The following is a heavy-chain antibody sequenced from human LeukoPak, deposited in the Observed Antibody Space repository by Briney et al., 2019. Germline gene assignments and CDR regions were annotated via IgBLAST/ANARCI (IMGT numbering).Heavy chain of an antibody. V-gene: IGHV3-21*01. Sequence: PGGSLRLSCAASGFTFSSYEMNWVRQAPGKGLEWVSSISSSSSYIYYADSVKGRFTISRDNAKNSLYLQMNSLRAEDTAVYYCARVGAGSSSWYNYYYMDVWGKGTTVTVSS. CDR2: ISSSSSYI. J-gene: IGHJ6*03. CDR1: GFTFSSYE. D-gene: IGHD6-13*01. CDR3: ARVGAGSSSWYNYYYMDV.